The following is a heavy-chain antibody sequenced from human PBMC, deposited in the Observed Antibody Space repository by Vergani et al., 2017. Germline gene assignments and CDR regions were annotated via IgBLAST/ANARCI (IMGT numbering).Heavy chain of an antibody. CDR1: GFTFSSYA. Sequence: EVQLLESGGGLVQPGGSLRLSCAASGFTFSSYAMSWVRQAPGKGLEWVSAISGSGGSTYYADSVKGRFTISRDNSKNTLYLQMNSLRAEDTALYYCAANYGDYPSHFDYWGQGTLVTVSS. V-gene: IGHV3-23*01. J-gene: IGHJ4*02. CDR3: AANYGDYPSHFDY. D-gene: IGHD4-17*01. CDR2: ISGSGGST.